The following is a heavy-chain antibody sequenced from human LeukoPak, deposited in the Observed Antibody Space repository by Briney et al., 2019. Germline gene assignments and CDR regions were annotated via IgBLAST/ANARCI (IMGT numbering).Heavy chain of an antibody. D-gene: IGHD2-2*01. CDR1: GSTFSSYA. J-gene: IGHJ4*02. V-gene: IGHV1-69*13. CDR3: AREIVVVPAAMPGYFDY. CDR2: IIPIFGTA. Sequence: SVKVSCKASGSTFSSYAISWVRQAPGQGLEWMGGIIPIFGTANYAQKFQGRVTITADESTSTAYMELSSLRSEDTAVYYCAREIVVVPAAMPGYFDYWGQGTLVTVSS.